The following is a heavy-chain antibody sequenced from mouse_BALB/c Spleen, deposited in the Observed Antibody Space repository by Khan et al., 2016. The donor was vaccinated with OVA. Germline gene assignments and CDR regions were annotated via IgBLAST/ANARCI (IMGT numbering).Heavy chain of an antibody. Sequence: EVELVESGGDLVKPGGSLKLSCAASGFSFSTYGMSWVRQTPDKRLEWVATVSTGGSYTYYPDSVKGRFTISRDNSKNTLYLQMSGLMSEDTAMFYCTRLADYYDRGGFAYWGQGTLVTVSA. V-gene: IGHV5-6*01. D-gene: IGHD1-1*01. CDR1: GFSFSTYG. CDR2: VSTGGSYT. CDR3: TRLADYYDRGGFAY. J-gene: IGHJ3*01.